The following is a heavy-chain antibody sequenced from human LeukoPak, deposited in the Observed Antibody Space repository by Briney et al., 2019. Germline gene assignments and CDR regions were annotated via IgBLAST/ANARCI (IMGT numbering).Heavy chain of an antibody. CDR1: GFTFSSYA. CDR2: ISGSGGST. D-gene: IGHD1-26*01. CDR3: ATGNSGSSNWFDP. V-gene: IGHV3-23*01. Sequence: PGGSLRLSCAASGFTFSSYAMSWVRQAPGKGLEWVTAISGSGGSTYYADSVKGRFTISRDNSKNTLYLQMNSLRAEDTAVYYCATGNSGSSNWFDPWGPGTLVTVSS. J-gene: IGHJ5*02.